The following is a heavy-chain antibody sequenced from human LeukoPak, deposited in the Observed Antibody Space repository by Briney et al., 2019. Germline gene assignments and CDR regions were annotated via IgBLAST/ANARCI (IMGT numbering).Heavy chain of an antibody. CDR2: INHSGST. D-gene: IGHD4-11*01. V-gene: IGHV4-34*01. CDR3: ASLTVTTQRDY. Sequence: SETLSLTCGVYGGSLSGYYWSWIRQPPGKGLEWIGEINHSGSTNYNPSLKSRVTISVDTSKNQFSLKLSSVTAADTAVYYCASLTVTTQRDYWGQGTLVTVSS. CDR1: GGSLSGYY. J-gene: IGHJ4*02.